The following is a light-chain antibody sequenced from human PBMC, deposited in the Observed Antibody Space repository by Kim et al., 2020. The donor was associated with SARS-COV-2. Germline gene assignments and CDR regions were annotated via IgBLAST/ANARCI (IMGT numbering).Light chain of an antibody. Sequence: SVSPGQTARITCSGDVLSKKYARWFQQKPGQAPVLLIYKDRERPSGIPERFSGSTSGTTVTLTISGAQVDDEADYYCYSVADKNLVFGGGTQLTVL. CDR1: VLSKKY. V-gene: IGLV3-27*01. CDR3: YSVADKNLV. J-gene: IGLJ2*01. CDR2: KDR.